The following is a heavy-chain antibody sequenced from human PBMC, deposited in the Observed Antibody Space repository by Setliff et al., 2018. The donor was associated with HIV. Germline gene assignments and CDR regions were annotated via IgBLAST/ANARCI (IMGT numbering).Heavy chain of an antibody. CDR2: IDPSDGKA. D-gene: IGHD2-21*01. CDR3: LLIPPLDP. V-gene: IGHV1-69-2*01. CDR1: GFSLSVYF. J-gene: IGHJ5*02. Sequence: ASVKVSCKASGFSLSVYFIHWVQQAPGKGLEWMGRIDPSDGKAVYAEKFQNRITITADTSRDTAYMELSRLTSDDTAIYYCLLIPPLDPWGQGTLVTVSS.